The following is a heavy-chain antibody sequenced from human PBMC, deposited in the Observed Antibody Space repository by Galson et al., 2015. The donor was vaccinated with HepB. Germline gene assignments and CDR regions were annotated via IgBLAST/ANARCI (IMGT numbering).Heavy chain of an antibody. D-gene: IGHD3-9*01. V-gene: IGHV3-23*01. CDR3: ARVPLTGTMGKYYFYMDD. CDR2: ISASGSRT. J-gene: IGHJ6*03. Sequence: SLRLSCAASGFSFSKYGMHWVRQASGKGLDWVSSISASGSRTYYADSAKRRFTISRDNSKNTVFLQMNSLRADDSAVYYCARVPLTGTMGKYYFYMDDWGQGTKVTVSS. CDR1: GFSFSKYG.